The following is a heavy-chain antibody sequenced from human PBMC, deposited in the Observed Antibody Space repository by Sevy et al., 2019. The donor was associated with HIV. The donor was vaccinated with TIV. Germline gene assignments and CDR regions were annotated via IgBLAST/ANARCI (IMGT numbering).Heavy chain of an antibody. J-gene: IGHJ5*02. CDR3: ALNPSSDFWSGYYH. D-gene: IGHD3-3*01. V-gene: IGHV4-59*01. CDR2: IYYSGST. CDR1: GGSISSYY. Sequence: SETLSLTCTVSGGSISSYYWSWIRQPPGKGLEWIGYIYYSGSTNYNPSLKSRVTISVDTSKNQFSLKLSSVTAAETAVYYCALNPSSDFWSGYYHWGQGTLVTVSS.